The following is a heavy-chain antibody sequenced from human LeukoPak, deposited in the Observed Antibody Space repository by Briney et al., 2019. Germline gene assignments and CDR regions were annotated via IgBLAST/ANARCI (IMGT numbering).Heavy chain of an antibody. Sequence: PGGSLRLSCAASGFTFSTYGMHWVRQAPGKGLEWVAFIRYDGSNKYYADSVKGRFTTSRDNSKSTLYLQMNSLRAEDTAVYYCARYHCSSTSCYSEVSFDYWGQGTLVTVSS. V-gene: IGHV3-30*02. CDR2: IRYDGSNK. D-gene: IGHD2-2*01. CDR3: ARYHCSSTSCYSEVSFDY. J-gene: IGHJ4*02. CDR1: GFTFSTYG.